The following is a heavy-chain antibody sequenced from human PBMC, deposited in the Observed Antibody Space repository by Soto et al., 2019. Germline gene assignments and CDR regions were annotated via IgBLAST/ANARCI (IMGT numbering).Heavy chain of an antibody. D-gene: IGHD3-16*01. V-gene: IGHV4-31*02. CDR3: ARRQGRMGGQGYDY. J-gene: IGHJ4*02. Sequence: WTWLRQHPGKGLEWIGYIIYSGRTSCNPSLKSRVTISVGTSTNQFPLLMSSVSAADTGVYYCARRQGRMGGQGYDYWAQGTLVTVSS. CDR2: IIYSGRT.